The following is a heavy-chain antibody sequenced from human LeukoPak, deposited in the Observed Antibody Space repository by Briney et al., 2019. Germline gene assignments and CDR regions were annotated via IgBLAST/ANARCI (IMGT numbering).Heavy chain of an antibody. Sequence: ASVKVSCRASGYTFTDSYMHWVRQAPGQGLEWMGWINLNSGGTSHPQKFQDRVTMTRDTSISTAHMELSRLTSDDTAVYYCARGALAGYDSSGYEFYNWFDPWGQGTLVTVSS. CDR1: GYTFTDSY. D-gene: IGHD3-22*01. CDR2: INLNSGGT. CDR3: ARGALAGYDSSGYEFYNWFDP. J-gene: IGHJ5*02. V-gene: IGHV1-2*02.